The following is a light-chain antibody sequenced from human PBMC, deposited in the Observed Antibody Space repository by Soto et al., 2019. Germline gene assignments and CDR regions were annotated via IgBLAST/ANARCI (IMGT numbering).Light chain of an antibody. Sequence: QSALTQPPSASGSPGQSVTISCTGMSSDVGGYNYVSWYQQHPGKAPKLMIYEVSKRPSGVPDRFSGSKSGNTASLTVSGLPAEDEADYYCSSYARANSVVFGGGTKLTAL. CDR3: SSYARANSVV. CDR1: SSDVGGYNY. V-gene: IGLV2-8*01. J-gene: IGLJ2*01. CDR2: EVS.